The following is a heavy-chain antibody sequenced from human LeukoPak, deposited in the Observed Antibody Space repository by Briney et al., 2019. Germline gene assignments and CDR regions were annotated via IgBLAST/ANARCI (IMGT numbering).Heavy chain of an antibody. CDR2: IHYSGST. CDR1: GGSITNYY. D-gene: IGHD3-10*01. V-gene: IGHV4-59*01. Sequence: SETLSLTCTVSGGSITNYYWSWIRQPPGKGLEWIGYIHYSGSTKYKSSLKSRVTISVDTSKNQFSLKPNSVTAADTAVYYCARGKEVITMLRGLKPGYYFDYWGQGTLVTVSS. CDR3: ARGKEVITMLRGLKPGYYFDY. J-gene: IGHJ4*02.